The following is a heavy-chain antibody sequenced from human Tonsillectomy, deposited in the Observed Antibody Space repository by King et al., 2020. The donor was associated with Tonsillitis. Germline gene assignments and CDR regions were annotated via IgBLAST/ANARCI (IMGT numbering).Heavy chain of an antibody. J-gene: IGHJ6*03. CDR2: ISSRSSYT. V-gene: IGHV3-11*05. CDR3: ARAITDYGDYGGDYYYYYMDV. D-gene: IGHD4-17*01. CDR1: GFIFTDYY. Sequence: VQLVESGGGLVKPGGSLRLSCAASGFIFTDYYMSWIRQAPGKGLEWVSYISSRSSYTNYADSVKGRFTISRDNAKNSLYLQMNSLRAEDTAVYYCARAITDYGDYGGDYYYYYMDVWGKGTTVTVSS.